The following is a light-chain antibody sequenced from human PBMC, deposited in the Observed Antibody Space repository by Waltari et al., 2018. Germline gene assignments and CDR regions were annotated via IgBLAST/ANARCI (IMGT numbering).Light chain of an antibody. CDR1: QSLQHRNGYNY. Sequence: DILMTQSPVSLSVTPGEPASISCTSSQSLQHRNGYNYLDWYLQKPGLSPQLLIYFASYRASGVPDRFSGSGSDTDFTLRISRVEAEDVGVYYCMQSLQNSVTFGQGTRLEIK. CDR3: MQSLQNSVT. V-gene: IGKV2-28*01. J-gene: IGKJ5*01. CDR2: FAS.